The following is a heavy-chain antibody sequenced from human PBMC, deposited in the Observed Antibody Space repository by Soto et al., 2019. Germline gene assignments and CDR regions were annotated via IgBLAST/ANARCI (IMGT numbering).Heavy chain of an antibody. J-gene: IGHJ4*02. D-gene: IGHD3-16*02. CDR1: GGSISSYY. V-gene: IGHV4-59*01. CDR2: IYYSGST. Sequence: PSETLSLTCTVSGGSISSYYWSWIRQPPGKGLEWIGYIYYSGSTNYNPSLKSRVTISVDTSKNQFSLKLSSVTAADTAVYYCARHGRMITFGGVIVTPPSMPFDYWGQGTLVTVSS. CDR3: ARHGRMITFGGVIVTPPSMPFDY.